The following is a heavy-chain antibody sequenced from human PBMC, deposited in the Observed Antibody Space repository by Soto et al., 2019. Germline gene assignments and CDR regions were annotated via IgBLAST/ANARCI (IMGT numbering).Heavy chain of an antibody. V-gene: IGHV3-21*03. CDR1: GFTFSSYS. D-gene: IGHD2-2*01. Sequence: EVQLGESGGGLVKPGGALRLSCAASGFTFSSYSMNGVRQAPGKVLEWVSSISITTTYIYYADSVKGQFTIPRDNAKNYLSLHMNRLKDKDTGVYLFTRGGVIYCSSSACHCLDSWGQGTLVTVS. CDR3: TRGGVIYCSSSACHCLDS. CDR2: ISITTTYI. J-gene: IGHJ4*02.